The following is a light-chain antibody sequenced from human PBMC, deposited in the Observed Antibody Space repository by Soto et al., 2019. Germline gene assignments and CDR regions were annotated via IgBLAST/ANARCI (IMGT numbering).Light chain of an antibody. CDR2: EVN. CDR1: SSDFGAYNY. CDR3: SSYTNTYTYV. J-gene: IGLJ1*01. V-gene: IGLV2-14*01. Sequence: QADLTQPAAVSGSPGQSITISCTGSSSDFGAYNYVSWYQQYPGNAPKLIIYEVNYRPSEVPHRFSGSKSGNTATLTISGLQAEDEAEYYCSSYTNTYTYVFGPGTKVTVL.